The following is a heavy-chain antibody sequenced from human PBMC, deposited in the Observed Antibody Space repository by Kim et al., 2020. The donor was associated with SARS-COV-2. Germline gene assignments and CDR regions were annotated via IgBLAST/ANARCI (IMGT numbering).Heavy chain of an antibody. CDR3: ARDIIVVVPAAGSFDY. D-gene: IGHD2-2*01. J-gene: IGHJ4*02. Sequence: SETLSLTCTVSGGSISSSSYYWGWIRQPPGKGLEWIGSIYYSGSTYYNPSLKSRVTISVDTSKNQFSLKLSSVTAADTAVYYCARDIIVVVPAAGSFDYWGQGTLVTVSS. CDR1: GGSISSSSYY. CDR2: IYYSGST. V-gene: IGHV4-39*07.